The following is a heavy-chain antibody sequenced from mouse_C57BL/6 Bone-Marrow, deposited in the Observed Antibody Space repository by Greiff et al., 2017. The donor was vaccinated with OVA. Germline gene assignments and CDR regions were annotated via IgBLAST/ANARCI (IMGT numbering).Heavy chain of an antibody. CDR2: ILPGSGST. Sequence: VQLQQSGAELMKPGASVKLSCKATGYTFTGYWIEWVKQRPGHGLEWIGEILPGSGSTNYNEKFKGKATFTADTSSNTAYMQLSSLTTEDSAIYYCARGGNYYGSSYGYFDYWGQGTTLTVSS. CDR1: GYTFTGYW. V-gene: IGHV1-9*01. J-gene: IGHJ2*01. CDR3: ARGGNYYGSSYGYFDY. D-gene: IGHD1-1*01.